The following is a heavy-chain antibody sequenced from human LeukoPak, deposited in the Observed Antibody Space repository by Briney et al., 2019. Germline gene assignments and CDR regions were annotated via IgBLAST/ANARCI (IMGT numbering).Heavy chain of an antibody. D-gene: IGHD3-9*01. CDR3: ARDPPYFDSTGAFDI. Sequence: GGSLRLSCAASGFTVSSNYMSWVRQAPGKGLEWVSVIYSGGSTYYADSVKGRFTISRDNPKNTLYLQMNSLRAEDTAVYYCARDPPYFDSTGAFDIWGQGTMVTVSS. CDR1: GFTVSSNY. V-gene: IGHV3-66*02. J-gene: IGHJ3*02. CDR2: IYSGGST.